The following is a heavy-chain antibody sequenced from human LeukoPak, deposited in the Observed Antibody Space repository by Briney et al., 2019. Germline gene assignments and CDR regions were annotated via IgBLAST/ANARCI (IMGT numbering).Heavy chain of an antibody. D-gene: IGHD2-21*02. CDR1: RFSSYY. CDR2: INPSGSST. CDR3: ASLYGGDPGY. J-gene: IGHJ4*02. Sequence: ASVKVSREPSRFSSYYLHWMRQAPGQGFEWMGIINPSGSSTNHAQKFQVTVTMTRDTSTSTVYMELNSLRSEDTAVYCFASLYGGDPGYWGQGTLVTVSS. V-gene: IGHV1-46*01.